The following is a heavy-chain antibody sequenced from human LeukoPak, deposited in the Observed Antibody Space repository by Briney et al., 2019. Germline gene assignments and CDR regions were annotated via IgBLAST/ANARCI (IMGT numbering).Heavy chain of an antibody. V-gene: IGHV4-59*01. J-gene: IGHJ3*02. CDR3: ARDSTQSYYDFWSGYYSRPDAFDI. D-gene: IGHD3-3*01. Sequence: TPHPSLKSRVTISVDTSKNQFSLKLSSVTAADTAVYYCARDSTQSYYDFWSGYYSRPDAFDIWGQGTMVTVSS.